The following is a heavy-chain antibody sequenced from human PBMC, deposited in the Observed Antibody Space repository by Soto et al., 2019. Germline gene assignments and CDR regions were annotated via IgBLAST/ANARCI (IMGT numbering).Heavy chain of an antibody. V-gene: IGHV3-48*01. CDR2: ISSSSSTI. Sequence: VQLVESGGGLVQPGGSLRLSCAASGFTFSSYSMNWVRQAPGKGLEWVSYISSSSSTIYYADSVKGRFTISRDNAKNSLYLQMNSLRAEDTAVYYCARDPGSGWLNFDYWGQGTLVTVSS. CDR1: GFTFSSYS. D-gene: IGHD6-19*01. J-gene: IGHJ4*02. CDR3: ARDPGSGWLNFDY.